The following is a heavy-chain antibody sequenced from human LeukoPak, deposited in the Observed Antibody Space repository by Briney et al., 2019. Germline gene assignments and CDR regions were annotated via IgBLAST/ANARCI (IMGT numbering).Heavy chain of an antibody. CDR2: IYPGDSDA. CDR1: GYRFTNYW. J-gene: IGHJ4*02. CDR3: ARRRDLYSGSYYPFDY. D-gene: IGHD1-26*01. V-gene: IGHV5-51*01. Sequence: GESLQISCKGSGYRFTNYWIGWVRQMLGKGLKWMGIIYPGDSDARYSPSFQGQVTISADKSISTAYLQWSSLKASDTAMYYCARRRDLYSGSYYPFDYWGQGTLVTVSS.